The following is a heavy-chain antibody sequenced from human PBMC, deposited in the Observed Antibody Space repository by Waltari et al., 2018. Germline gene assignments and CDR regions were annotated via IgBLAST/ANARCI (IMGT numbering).Heavy chain of an antibody. V-gene: IGHV3-74*03. CDR1: GFLYNDYW. J-gene: IGHJ4*02. CDR2: IKSDGTNI. D-gene: IGHD2-15*01. CDR3: TRNPGY. Sequence: EVQLVESGGGLVQPGGSLRLSCAVSGFLYNDYWLDWVRQATGQGLVWVLRIKSDGTNIKYADSVRGRFTISRDSAKNTFYLQMNSLRVEDTAVYYCTRNPGYWGQGTLVTVAS.